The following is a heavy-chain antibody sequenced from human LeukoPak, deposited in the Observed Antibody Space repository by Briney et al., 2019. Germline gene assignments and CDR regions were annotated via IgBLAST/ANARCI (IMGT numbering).Heavy chain of an antibody. Sequence: SETLSLTCTVSGGSISSSSYYWGWFRQPPGKGLEWIGSIYHSGSTYYNPSLKSRVTISVDTSKNQFSLKLSSVTAADTAVYYCARPKGDSSGFLHFDAFDIWGQGTMVTVSS. CDR3: ARPKGDSSGFLHFDAFDI. CDR1: GGSISSSSYY. J-gene: IGHJ3*02. V-gene: IGHV4-39*07. D-gene: IGHD3-22*01. CDR2: IYHSGST.